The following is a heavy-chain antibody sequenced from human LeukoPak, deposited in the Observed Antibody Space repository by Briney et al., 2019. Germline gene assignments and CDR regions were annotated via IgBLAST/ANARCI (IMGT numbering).Heavy chain of an antibody. V-gene: IGHV4-30-4*01. CDR1: GGSISSGDYY. CDR2: IYYSGST. CDR3: AGVRYRYFDY. Sequence: SETLSLACTVSGGSISSGDYYWSWLRQPPGKGLEWIGYIYYSGSTYYNPSLKSRVTISVDTSKNQFSLKLSSVTAADTAVYYCAGVRYRYFDYWGQGTLVTVSS. J-gene: IGHJ4*02. D-gene: IGHD4-17*01.